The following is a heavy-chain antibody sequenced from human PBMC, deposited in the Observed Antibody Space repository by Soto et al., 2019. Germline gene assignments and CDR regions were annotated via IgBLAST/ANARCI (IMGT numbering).Heavy chain of an antibody. D-gene: IGHD3-22*01. V-gene: IGHV1-69*01. J-gene: IGHJ5*02. CDR1: GGTFSSYA. Sequence: QVQLVQSGAEVKKPGSSVKVSCKASGGTFSSYAISWVRQAPGQGLEWMGGIIPIFGTANYAQKFQGRVTITADESTSPAYMELRSLRSEDTAVYYCAIYPYYYDSSGYMLSPSLGQGTLVTVSS. CDR2: IIPIFGTA. CDR3: AIYPYYYDSSGYMLSPS.